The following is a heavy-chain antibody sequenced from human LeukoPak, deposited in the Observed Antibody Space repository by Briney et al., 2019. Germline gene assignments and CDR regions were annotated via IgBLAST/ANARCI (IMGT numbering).Heavy chain of an antibody. CDR3: TSSGWYRNYYYYGMDV. D-gene: IGHD6-19*01. J-gene: IGHJ6*02. CDR1: GFTFGDYA. V-gene: IGHV3-49*04. CDR2: IRSKAYGGTT. Sequence: GRSLRLSCTASGFTFGDYAMSWVRQAPGKGLEWVGFIRSKAYGGTTEYAASVKGRFTISRDDSKSIAYLQMNSLKIEDTAVYYCTSSGWYRNYYYYGMDVWGQGTTVTVSS.